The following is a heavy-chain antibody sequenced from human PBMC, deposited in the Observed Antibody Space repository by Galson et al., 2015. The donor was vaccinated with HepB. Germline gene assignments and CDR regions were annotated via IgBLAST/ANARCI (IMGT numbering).Heavy chain of an antibody. J-gene: IGHJ3*02. CDR2: ISWNSGSI. Sequence: SLRLSCAASGFTFDDYAMHWVRQAPGKGLEWVSGISWNSGSIGYADSVKGRFTISRDNAKNSLYLQMNSLRAEDTALYYCAKASLVFWSGYHDAFDIWGQGTMVTVSS. CDR1: GFTFDDYA. V-gene: IGHV3-9*01. CDR3: AKASLVFWSGYHDAFDI. D-gene: IGHD3-3*01.